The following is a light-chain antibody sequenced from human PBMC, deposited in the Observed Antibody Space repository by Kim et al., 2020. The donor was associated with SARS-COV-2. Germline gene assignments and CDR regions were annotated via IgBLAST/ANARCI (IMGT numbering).Light chain of an antibody. J-gene: IGLJ3*02. V-gene: IGLV6-57*02. CDR2: EDN. Sequence: TVTISCTGSSGSITRNYVQWYQQRPGSAPTTVIYEDNQRPSGVPDRFSGSIDSSSNSASLTISGLKTEDEADYYCQSYDSSNHWVFGGGTQLTVL. CDR3: QSYDSSNHWV. CDR1: SGSITRNY.